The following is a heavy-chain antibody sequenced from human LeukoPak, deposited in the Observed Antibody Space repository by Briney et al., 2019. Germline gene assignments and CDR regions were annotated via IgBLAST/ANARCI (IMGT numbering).Heavy chain of an antibody. J-gene: IGHJ6*03. CDR3: ARDRLPYSGYVNYMDV. Sequence: GASVKVSCKASGGTFSSYAISWVRQAPGQGLEWMGGIIPIFGTANYAQKFQGRVTITADKSTSTAYMELSSLRSDDTAVYYCARDRLPYSGYVNYMDVWGKGTTVTISS. D-gene: IGHD5-12*01. CDR2: IIPIFGTA. CDR1: GGTFSSYA. V-gene: IGHV1-69*06.